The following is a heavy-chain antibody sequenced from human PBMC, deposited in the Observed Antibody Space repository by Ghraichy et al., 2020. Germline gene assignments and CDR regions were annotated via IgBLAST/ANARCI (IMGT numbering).Heavy chain of an antibody. Sequence: SETLSLTCAVYGGSFSGYYWSWIRQPPGKGLEWIGEINHSGSTNYNPSLKSRVTISVDTSKNHFSLKLSSVTAADTAVYYCARDFYRRDIVLMVYATSRRNWFDPWGQGTLVTVSS. CDR2: INHSGST. CDR1: GGSFSGYY. CDR3: ARDFYRRDIVLMVYATSRRNWFDP. D-gene: IGHD2-8*01. J-gene: IGHJ5*02. V-gene: IGHV4-34*01.